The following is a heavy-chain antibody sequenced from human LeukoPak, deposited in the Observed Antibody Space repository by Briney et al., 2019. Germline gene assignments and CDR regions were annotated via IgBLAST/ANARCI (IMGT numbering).Heavy chain of an antibody. CDR3: AKDGYYGSGSYYYYYYGMDV. D-gene: IGHD3-10*01. Sequence: PGGSLRLSCAASGFTLGDYAMHWVRQAPGKGLEWVSGISWNSDSIGYADSVKGRFTISRDNAKNSLYLQMNSLRAEDTALYYCAKDGYYGSGSYYYYYYGMDVWGQGTTVIVSS. V-gene: IGHV3-9*01. CDR2: ISWNSDSI. CDR1: GFTLGDYA. J-gene: IGHJ6*02.